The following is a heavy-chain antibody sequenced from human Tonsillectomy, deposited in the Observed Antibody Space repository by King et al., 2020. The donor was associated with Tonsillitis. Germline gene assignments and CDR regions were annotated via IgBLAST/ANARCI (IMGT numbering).Heavy chain of an antibody. D-gene: IGHD2-15*01. CDR3: TRDRRLSIELKKDCSGGSCYSESNTADF. CDR2: INQDGSEK. J-gene: IGHJ4*02. CDR1: GFTFSTYW. V-gene: IGHV3-7*03. Sequence: EVQLVESGGGLVQPGGSLRLSCAASGFTFSTYWMSWVRQAPGKGLEWVANINQDGSEKDYVDSVKGRFTISRDNAKNSLSLQMNSLRVEDTAVYYCTRDRRLSIELKKDCSGGSCYSESNTADFWGQGTLVIVSS.